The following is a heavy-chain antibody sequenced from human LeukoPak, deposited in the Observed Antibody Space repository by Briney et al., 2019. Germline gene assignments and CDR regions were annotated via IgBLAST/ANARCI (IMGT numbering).Heavy chain of an antibody. D-gene: IGHD4-23*01. CDR1: GGSISSYY. CDR2: IYYSGST. CDR3: ARGEDYGGNSVRFDP. J-gene: IGHJ5*02. Sequence: PSETLSLTCTVSGGSISSYYWSWIRQPPGKGLEWIGYIYYSGSTNYNPSLKSRVTISVDTSKNQFSLKLSSVAAADTAVYYCARGEDYGGNSVRFDPWGQGTLVTVSS. V-gene: IGHV4-59*08.